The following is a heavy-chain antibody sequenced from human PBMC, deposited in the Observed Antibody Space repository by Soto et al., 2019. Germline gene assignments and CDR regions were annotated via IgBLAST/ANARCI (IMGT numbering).Heavy chain of an antibody. Sequence: ASVKVSCKASGGTFRSYAISWVRQAPGQGLEWMGGIIPIFGTANYAQKFQGRVTITADESTSTAYMELSSLRSEDTAVYYCASSWKGMDTAMVTDYHGMDVWGQGTTVTVSS. CDR2: IIPIFGTA. J-gene: IGHJ6*02. D-gene: IGHD5-18*01. CDR1: GGTFRSYA. CDR3: ASSWKGMDTAMVTDYHGMDV. V-gene: IGHV1-69*13.